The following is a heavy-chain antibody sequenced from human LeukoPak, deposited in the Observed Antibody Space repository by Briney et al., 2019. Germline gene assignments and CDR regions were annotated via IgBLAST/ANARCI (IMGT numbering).Heavy chain of an antibody. CDR3: ASTSGWYEPIDY. J-gene: IGHJ4*02. D-gene: IGHD6-19*01. CDR1: GFTFSSYG. Sequence: GGSLRLSCAATGFTFSSYGMHWVRQAPGKGLEWVAVIWYDGSSKYYADSVKSRFTISRDNSKNTLYLQMNSLRAEDTAVYYCASTSGWYEPIDYWGQGTLVTVSS. CDR2: IWYDGSSK. V-gene: IGHV3-33*01.